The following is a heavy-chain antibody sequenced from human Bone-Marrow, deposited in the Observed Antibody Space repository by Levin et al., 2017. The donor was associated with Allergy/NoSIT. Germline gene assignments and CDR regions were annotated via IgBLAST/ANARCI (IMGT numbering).Heavy chain of an antibody. J-gene: IGHJ4*02. D-gene: IGHD3-10*02. CDR2: IYYSGNI. CDR3: ARDNHNHVPQFYDY. Sequence: ASETLSLTCTVSGASISSSAYYWNWIRQHPGKGLEWIGCIYYSGNIFYNPSLKSRVTISVDTSKNQFSLEVTSVTAADTAVYFCARDNHNHVPQFYDYWGQGNLVTVSS. CDR1: GASISSSAYY. V-gene: IGHV4-31*03.